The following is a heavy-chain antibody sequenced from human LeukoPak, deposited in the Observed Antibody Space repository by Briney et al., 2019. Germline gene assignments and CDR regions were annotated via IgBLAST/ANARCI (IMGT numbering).Heavy chain of an antibody. CDR1: GDSTTSYY. V-gene: IGHV4-4*08. Sequence: SETLSLTCSVSGDSTTSYYCSWIRQSPGKGLEWLGFVYKIGNTNYNPSLRSRLAMSVDRSKTQFSLRLRSVTAADTAVYYCARAETYYYGSGSSNWFDPWGQGTLVTVSS. D-gene: IGHD3-10*01. CDR3: ARAETYYYGSGSSNWFDP. CDR2: VYKIGNT. J-gene: IGHJ5*02.